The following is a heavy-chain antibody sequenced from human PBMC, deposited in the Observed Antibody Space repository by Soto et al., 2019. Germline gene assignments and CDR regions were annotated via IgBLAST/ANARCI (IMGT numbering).Heavy chain of an antibody. CDR3: ARDHSRSYYYGMDV. J-gene: IGHJ6*02. CDR2: INNVNT. CDR1: GYTLTTYG. V-gene: IGHV1-18*01. Sequence: ASVKVSCKASGYTLTTYGLSWVRQAPGQGLEWMGRINNVNTNYPQKFQGRVTMTTDTSTSTTFMELRSPTSDDTAVYYCARDHSRSYYYGMDVWGQGTTVTVSS. D-gene: IGHD4-4*01.